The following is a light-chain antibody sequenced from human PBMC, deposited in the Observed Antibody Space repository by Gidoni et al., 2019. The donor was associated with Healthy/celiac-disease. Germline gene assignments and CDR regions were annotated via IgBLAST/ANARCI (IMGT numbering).Light chain of an antibody. J-gene: IGKJ4*01. V-gene: IGKV1-39*01. CDR1: QSISSY. Sequence: DIQMTKSPSSLSASVGDRVTITCRASQSISSYLNWYQQKPGKAPKLLIYAASSLQSGVPSRFSGSGSGTDFTLTISSLPPEDFATYYCQQSYSTPLTFGGGTKVEIK. CDR2: AAS. CDR3: QQSYSTPLT.